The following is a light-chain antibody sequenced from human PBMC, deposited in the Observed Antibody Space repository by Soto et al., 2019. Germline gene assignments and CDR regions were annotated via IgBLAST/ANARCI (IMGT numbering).Light chain of an antibody. Sequence: DLQMTQSPSSLSASVGDRVTITCQASQDISHFLNWYQKKPGKAPELLIYDASNLETGVPSRFSGGGSGTDFTLTISSLQPEDIATYYCQQYDNLYTFGQGTKLEMK. V-gene: IGKV1-33*01. CDR1: QDISHF. CDR3: QQYDNLYT. CDR2: DAS. J-gene: IGKJ2*01.